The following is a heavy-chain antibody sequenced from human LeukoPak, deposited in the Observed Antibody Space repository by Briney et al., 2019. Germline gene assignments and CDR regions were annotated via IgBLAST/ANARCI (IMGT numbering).Heavy chain of an antibody. CDR3: ARGDWTI. CDR1: GYTFSIYN. D-gene: IGHD2-21*02. V-gene: IGHV7-4-1*02. J-gene: IGHJ4*02. CDR2: INTNTGNP. Sequence: GASVKVSCKASGYTFSIYNMHWVRQAPGQGLEWMGWINTNTGNPSYAQGFTGRFVFSLDTSVSTSYLQISSLKAEDTAVYFCARGDWTIWGQGTLVTVSS.